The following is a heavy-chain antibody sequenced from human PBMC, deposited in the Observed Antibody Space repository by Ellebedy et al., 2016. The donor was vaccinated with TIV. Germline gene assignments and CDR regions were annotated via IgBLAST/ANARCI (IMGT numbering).Heavy chain of an antibody. Sequence: AASVKVSCKTSGYTFTSYGISWVRQAPGQGLEWMGWISAYNGNTNYAQMLQGRVTMTTDTFTSTAYMELRSLRSDDTAVYYCARYCNSTTCPNWFDPWGQGTLVIVSS. D-gene: IGHD2-2*01. V-gene: IGHV1-18*04. CDR1: GYTFTSYG. J-gene: IGHJ5*02. CDR2: ISAYNGNT. CDR3: ARYCNSTTCPNWFDP.